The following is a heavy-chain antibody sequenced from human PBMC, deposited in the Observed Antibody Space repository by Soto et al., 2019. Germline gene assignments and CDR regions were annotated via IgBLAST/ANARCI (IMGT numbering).Heavy chain of an antibody. D-gene: IGHD5-18*01. V-gene: IGHV1-18*01. J-gene: IGHJ2*01. CDR2: ITVDNGNT. CDR1: GFSFTTYG. CDR3: ASEYSYGSYWYFEL. Sequence: QVQLVQSGAEVKKPGASVKVSCKASGFSFTTYGVTWVRQAPGQGLEWMGWITVDNGNTHYAQNLQGRVTMTTDTASNTSYLELWRLRSYDTSVYFCASEYSYGSYWYFELWGRGTLVTVSS.